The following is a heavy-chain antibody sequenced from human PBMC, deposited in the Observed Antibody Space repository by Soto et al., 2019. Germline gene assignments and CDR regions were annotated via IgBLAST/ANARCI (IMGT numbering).Heavy chain of an antibody. V-gene: IGHV4-34*01. CDR2: INHSGST. CDR3: AGVRYFDWLLYHYYYYYGMDV. J-gene: IGHJ6*02. CDR1: GGSFSGYY. Sequence: PSETLSLTCAVYGGSFSGYYWSWIRQPPGKGLEWIGEINHSGSTNYNPSLKSRVTISVDTSKNQFSLKLSSVTAADTAVYYCAGVRYFDWLLYHYYYYYGMDVWGQGTTVTVSS. D-gene: IGHD3-9*01.